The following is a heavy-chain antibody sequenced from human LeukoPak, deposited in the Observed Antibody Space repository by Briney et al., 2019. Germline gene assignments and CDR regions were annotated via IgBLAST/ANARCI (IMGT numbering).Heavy chain of an antibody. J-gene: IGHJ4*02. D-gene: IGHD4-17*01. CDR2: IIPILGIA. CDR1: GGTFSSYA. V-gene: IGHV1-69*04. CDR3: AGVPYGDYGSPPASFDY. Sequence: SVKVSCKASGGTFSSYAISWVRQAPGQGLKWMGRIIPILGIANYAQKFQGRVTITADKPTSTAYMELSSLRSEDTAVYYRAGVPYGDYGSPPASFDYWGQGTLVTVSS.